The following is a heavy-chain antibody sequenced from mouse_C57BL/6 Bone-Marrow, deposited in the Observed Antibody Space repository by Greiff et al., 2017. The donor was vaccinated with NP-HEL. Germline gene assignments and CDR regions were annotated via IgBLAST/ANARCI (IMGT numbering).Heavy chain of an antibody. D-gene: IGHD3-1*01. Sequence: QVQLQQSGAELVRPGTSVKVSCKASGYAFTNYLIEWVKQRPGQGLEWIGVINPGSGGTNYNEKFKGKATLTADKSSSTAYMQLSSLTSADSAVYFCARGLRYYFDYWGQGTTLTVSS. J-gene: IGHJ2*01. V-gene: IGHV1-54*01. CDR3: ARGLRYYFDY. CDR2: INPGSGGT. CDR1: GYAFTNYL.